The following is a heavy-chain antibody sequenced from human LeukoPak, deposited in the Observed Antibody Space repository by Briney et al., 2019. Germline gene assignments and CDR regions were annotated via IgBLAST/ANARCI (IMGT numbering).Heavy chain of an antibody. CDR3: ARETYYYDSSTYFRATDY. J-gene: IGHJ4*02. CDR1: GYNLIELS. CDR2: FDPEDAKT. D-gene: IGHD3-22*01. V-gene: IGHV1-24*01. Sequence: ASVKVSCKVSGYNLIELSMHWVRQTPGKGLEWMGGFDPEDAKTIYAPKFQGRVTMTEDTATDTAYMELTSLRSEDTAVYYCARETYYYDSSTYFRATDYWGQGTLVTVSS.